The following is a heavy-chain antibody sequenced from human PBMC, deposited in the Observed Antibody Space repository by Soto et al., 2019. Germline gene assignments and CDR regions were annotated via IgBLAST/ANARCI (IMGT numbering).Heavy chain of an antibody. CDR1: GGSISSGDYY. D-gene: IGHD3-3*01. Sequence: SETLSLTLNVSGGSISSGDYYWSLIRQPPVKRLEWIGYIYYSGSTYYNPTLKSRVYISVDTSKNQFSLKLTSVTAADTAVYYCARDRRHDYRSGSPDYWGQGTLVTVSS. J-gene: IGHJ4*02. V-gene: IGHV4-30-4*01. CDR3: ARDRRHDYRSGSPDY. CDR2: IYYSGST.